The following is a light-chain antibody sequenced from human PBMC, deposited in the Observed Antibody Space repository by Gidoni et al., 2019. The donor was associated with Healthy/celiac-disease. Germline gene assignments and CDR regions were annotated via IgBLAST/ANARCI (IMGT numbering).Light chain of an antibody. Sequence: TVMTQSPATLSVTPGERATLSCRASQSVSSNLALYQQKPGQAPRLLIYGAATRATGIPARFSCSGSGTEFTLTISSLQSEDFAVYYCQQYNNWPPLYTFXXXTKLEIK. J-gene: IGKJ2*01. CDR2: GAA. V-gene: IGKV3-15*01. CDR1: QSVSSN. CDR3: QQYNNWPPLYT.